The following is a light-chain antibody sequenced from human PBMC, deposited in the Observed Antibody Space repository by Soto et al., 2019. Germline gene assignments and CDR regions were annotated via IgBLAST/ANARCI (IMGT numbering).Light chain of an antibody. Sequence: IVLTQSPGTLSLSAGERATLSCRASQRVSSSYLAWYQQKPGQAPRLLIYGVSTRAPGIPDRFRGSGSGTDFTLTITRLEPEDFAVYYCHQYGSSPRTFGQGTKVEIK. CDR2: GVS. J-gene: IGKJ1*01. V-gene: IGKV3-20*01. CDR1: QRVSSSY. CDR3: HQYGSSPRT.